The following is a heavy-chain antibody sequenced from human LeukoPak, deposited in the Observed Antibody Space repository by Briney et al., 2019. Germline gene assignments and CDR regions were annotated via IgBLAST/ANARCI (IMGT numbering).Heavy chain of an antibody. Sequence: GGSLRLSYAGSGFIFSSHAMSWVRQAPGKGVEWVSAFSVGGGGAYYADSVTGRFTISRDTSKNTLYLQMSSLRAEDTAVYYCAKNEGTTMTYFDFWGQGTLVTVSS. J-gene: IGHJ4*02. D-gene: IGHD3-22*01. CDR3: AKNEGTTMTYFDF. CDR1: GFIFSSHA. V-gene: IGHV3-23*01. CDR2: FSVGGGGA.